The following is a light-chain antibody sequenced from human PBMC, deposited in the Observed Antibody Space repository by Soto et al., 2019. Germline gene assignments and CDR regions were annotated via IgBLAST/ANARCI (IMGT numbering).Light chain of an antibody. CDR2: EVS. CDR3: CSYTSISTSAV. J-gene: IGLJ2*01. V-gene: IGLV2-14*01. CDR1: SSDIGDYTH. Sequence: QSALTQPASVSGSPGQSITISCTGTSSDIGDYTHVSWYQQHPGKAPKLIIYEVSDRPSGVSNRFSGSKSGNTASLTISGLQTEVEAEYYCCSYTSISTSAVFGGGTKLTVL.